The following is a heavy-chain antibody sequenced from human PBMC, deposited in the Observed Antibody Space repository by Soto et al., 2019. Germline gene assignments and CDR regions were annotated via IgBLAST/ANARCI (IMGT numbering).Heavy chain of an antibody. CDR2: IDYSGST. D-gene: IGHD6-13*01. J-gene: IGHJ4*02. Sequence: QVQLQESGPGLVKPSQTLSLTCTVSGGSISSGGYYWSWIRQHPGKGLEWIGYIDYSGSTYYNPSLKRRATISEDTSKNQFSLKLSSGTAADTAVYYCASGRYSSSGYYVDYWGQGTLVTVSS. CDR1: GGSISSGGYY. V-gene: IGHV4-31*03. CDR3: ASGRYSSSGYYVDY.